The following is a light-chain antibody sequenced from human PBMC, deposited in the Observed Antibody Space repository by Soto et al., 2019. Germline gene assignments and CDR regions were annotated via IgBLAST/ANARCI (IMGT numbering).Light chain of an antibody. CDR1: QAITNN. V-gene: IGKV1-6*01. Sequence: AIQMTQSPSSLSASVGDRVTMTCRASQAITNNVDWFQQKPGTAPKLLIYAANSLQTGVPSRFRGSGYGTDFTLTITSLQPEDFATYFCLQRYDFPFTFGPGTKVDMK. CDR3: LQRYDFPFT. CDR2: AAN. J-gene: IGKJ3*01.